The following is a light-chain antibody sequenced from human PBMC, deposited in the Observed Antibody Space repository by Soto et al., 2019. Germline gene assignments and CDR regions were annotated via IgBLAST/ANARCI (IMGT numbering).Light chain of an antibody. CDR1: SSNIGNNA. CDR2: YDD. V-gene: IGLV1-36*01. Sequence: QSVLTQPPSVSEAPRQRVTISCSGSSSNIGNNAVNWYQQLPGKAPKLLIYYDDMLPSGVSDRFSGSKSGTSASLAISGLQSEDEADYDCAAWDDSLKGVVFGGGTKLTVL. CDR3: AAWDDSLKGVV. J-gene: IGLJ2*01.